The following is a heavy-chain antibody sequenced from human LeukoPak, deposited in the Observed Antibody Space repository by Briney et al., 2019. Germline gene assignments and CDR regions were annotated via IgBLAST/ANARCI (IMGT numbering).Heavy chain of an antibody. Sequence: PGGSLRLSCAASGSTFSSYGMSWVRQAPGKGLEWVSAISGSGGSTYYADSVKGRFTISRDNSKNTLYLQMNSLRAEDTAVYYCAKDRVGGWYQTPLDIWGQGTMVTVSS. V-gene: IGHV3-23*01. CDR1: GSTFSSYG. J-gene: IGHJ3*02. CDR2: ISGSGGST. D-gene: IGHD6-19*01. CDR3: AKDRVGGWYQTPLDI.